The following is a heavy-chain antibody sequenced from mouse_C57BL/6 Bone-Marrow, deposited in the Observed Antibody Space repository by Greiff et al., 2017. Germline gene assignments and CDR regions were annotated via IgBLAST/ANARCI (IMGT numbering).Heavy chain of an antibody. CDR1: GFNIKDYY. CDR2: IDPEDGET. J-gene: IGHJ4*01. Sequence: VQLQQSGAELVKPGASVKLSCTASGFNIKDYYMHWVKQRTEQGLEWIGRIDPEDGETKNAPKFQGKATITADTSSNTAYLQLSSLTSEDTAVYYCARDYDALYAMDYWGQGTSVTVSS. V-gene: IGHV14-2*01. CDR3: ARDYDALYAMDY. D-gene: IGHD2-4*01.